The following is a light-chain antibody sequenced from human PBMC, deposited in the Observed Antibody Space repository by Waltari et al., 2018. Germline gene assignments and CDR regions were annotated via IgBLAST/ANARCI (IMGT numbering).Light chain of an antibody. CDR2: VNSDGSH. V-gene: IGLV4-69*01. Sequence: QLVLTQSPSASASLGASVSLTCTLSSGHSHYAIAWHQQQPQKGPRYLMKVNSDGSHIKGDEIPVRFSCSSAGAERYLIISSLQSEDAADYNCQTWGTGIGVFGGGTKLTV. CDR3: QTWGTGIGV. CDR1: SGHSHYA. J-gene: IGLJ3*02.